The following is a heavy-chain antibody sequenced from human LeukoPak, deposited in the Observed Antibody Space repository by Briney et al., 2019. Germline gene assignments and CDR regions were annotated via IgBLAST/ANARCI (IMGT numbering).Heavy chain of an antibody. Sequence: SETLSLTCTVSGGSISSYYWSWIRQPPGKGLEWIGYIYYSGSTNYNSSLKSRVTISVDTSKNQFSLKLSSVTAADTAVYYCARGPGSNRGGIDYWGQGTLVTVSS. D-gene: IGHD3-16*01. V-gene: IGHV4-59*01. J-gene: IGHJ4*02. CDR2: IYYSGST. CDR3: ARGPGSNRGGIDY. CDR1: GGSISSYY.